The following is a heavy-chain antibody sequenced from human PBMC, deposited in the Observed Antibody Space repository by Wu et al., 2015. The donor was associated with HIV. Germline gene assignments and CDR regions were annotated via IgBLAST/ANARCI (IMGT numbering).Heavy chain of an antibody. Sequence: QVQLVQSGAEVKKPGSSVKVSCKASGGTFSSYAISWVRQAPGQGLEWMGGIIPIFGTANYAQKFQGRVTITTDESTSTAYMELSSLRSEDTAVYYCARALYYYDSSGYYSSYFDYWGQGTLVTVSS. V-gene: IGHV1-69*05. CDR1: GGTFSSYA. CDR2: IIPIFGTA. CDR3: ARALYYYDSSGYYSSYFDY. J-gene: IGHJ4*02. D-gene: IGHD3-22*01.